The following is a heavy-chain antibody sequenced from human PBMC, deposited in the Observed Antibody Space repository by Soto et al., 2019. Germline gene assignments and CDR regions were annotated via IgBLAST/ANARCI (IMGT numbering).Heavy chain of an antibody. V-gene: IGHV4-34*01. D-gene: IGHD3-9*01. CDR1: GDSLSGYA. J-gene: IGHJ5*02. CDR2: ITFRGVT. CDR3: ARKLEASIRHVEWFSYKWFDP. Sequence: SETLSLTCDVHGDSLSGYAWSWIRQPPGKGLEWIGEITFRGVTNYHPSLKSRLSMSVDTSKNRLSLNVSSVTAADTALYFCARKLEASIRHVEWFSYKWFDPWGPGTLVTVSS.